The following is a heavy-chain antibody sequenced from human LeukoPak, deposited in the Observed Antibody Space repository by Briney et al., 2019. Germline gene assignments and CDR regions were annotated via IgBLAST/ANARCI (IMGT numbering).Heavy chain of an antibody. J-gene: IGHJ5*02. D-gene: IGHD6-13*01. CDR3: AKDKIVGDSRWDFDH. CDR1: RFIFTSYA. V-gene: IGHV3-23*01. CDR2: IVGTSGNT. Sequence: PGGSLRLSCEGSRFIFTSYAMTWVRQAPGKGLEWVSGIVGTSGNTYYADSVKGRFTISRDISRSTLYLQMNSLRVEDTAQYYCAKDKIVGDSRWDFDHWGQGTLVTVSS.